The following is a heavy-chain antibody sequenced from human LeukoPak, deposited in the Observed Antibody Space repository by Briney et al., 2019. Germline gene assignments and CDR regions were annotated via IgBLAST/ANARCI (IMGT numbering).Heavy chain of an antibody. J-gene: IGHJ6*03. CDR2: ISGSGGST. CDR3: ARDKRGYYYYYMDV. V-gene: IGHV3-23*01. D-gene: IGHD5-24*01. CDR1: GFTFSSYG. Sequence: GGSLRLSCAASGFTFSSYGMSWVRQAPGNGLEWVSAISGSGGSTYYADSVKGRFTISRDNSKNTLYLQMNSLRAEDTAVYYCARDKRGYYYYYMDVWGKGTTVTISS.